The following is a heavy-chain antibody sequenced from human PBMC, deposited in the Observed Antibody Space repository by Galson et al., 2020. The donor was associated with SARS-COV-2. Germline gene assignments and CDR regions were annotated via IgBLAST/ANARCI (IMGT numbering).Heavy chain of an antibody. D-gene: IGHD3-3*01. CDR1: GYSFNTYG. CDR3: ARRSGPLSRYLYGLDV. CDR2: INGYNGYT. J-gene: IGHJ6*02. V-gene: IGHV1-18*01. Sequence: ASVKVSCKTSGYSFNTYGITWVRQAPGQGLEWMGWINGYNGYTNYAQNIQGRVTVTADTSTSTVYMELRGLRPDDTAVYYCARRSGPLSRYLYGLDVWGQGTTVTVS.